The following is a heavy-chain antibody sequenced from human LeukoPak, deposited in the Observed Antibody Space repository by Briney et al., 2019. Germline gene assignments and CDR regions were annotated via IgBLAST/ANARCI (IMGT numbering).Heavy chain of an antibody. CDR3: AKDSYGDYYYYMDV. Sequence: GGSLRLSCAASGFTFNKYNMNWVRQAPGKGLEWVSSISSSSYIYYADSVKGRFTISRDNAKNSLYLQMNSLRAEDTAVYYCAKDSYGDYYYYMDVWGKGTTVTVSS. CDR1: GFTFNKYN. V-gene: IGHV3-21*01. CDR2: ISSSSYI. D-gene: IGHD4-17*01. J-gene: IGHJ6*03.